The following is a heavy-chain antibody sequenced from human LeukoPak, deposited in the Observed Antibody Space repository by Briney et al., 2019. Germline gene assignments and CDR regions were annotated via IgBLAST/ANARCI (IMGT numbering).Heavy chain of an antibody. CDR3: AKVLRGDDAFDI. CDR2: ISGAGYNT. V-gene: IGHV3-23*01. CDR1: GFTFRNYA. Sequence: GGSLRLSCAGSGFTFRNYAMSWVRQAPGKGLEWVSAISGAGYNTYYADSVKGRFTLSRDNSKNTLYLQMNSLRAEDTAVYYCAKVLRGDDAFDIWGQGTMVTVSS. J-gene: IGHJ3*02. D-gene: IGHD3-10*01.